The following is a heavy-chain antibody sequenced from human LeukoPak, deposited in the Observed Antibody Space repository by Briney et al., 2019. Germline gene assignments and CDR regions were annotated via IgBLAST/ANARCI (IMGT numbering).Heavy chain of an antibody. J-gene: IGHJ4*02. CDR1: GFTFCNAW. V-gene: IGHV3-30*02. Sequence: QAGGSLRLSCAPSGFTFCNAWMSWVAQAPGKGLEGVASIRFDGSHKSYADSVKGRFTISRDNSYNTVYLQMTGLRAEDTAVYYCAKDGESGIQYTQGYFDYWGQGTLVTVSS. CDR3: AKDGESGIQYTQGYFDY. CDR2: IRFDGSHK. D-gene: IGHD1-1*01.